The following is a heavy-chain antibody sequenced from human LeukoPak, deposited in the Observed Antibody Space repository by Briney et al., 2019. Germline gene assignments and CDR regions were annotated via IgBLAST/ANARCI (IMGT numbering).Heavy chain of an antibody. J-gene: IGHJ6*03. Sequence: ASVKVSCKASGYTFTSYGISWVRQAPGQGLEWMGWISAYNGNTNYAQKFQGRVTMTRNTSISTAYMELSSLRSEDTAVYYCARGFSSSQRDDYYYYYMDVWGKGTTVTISS. CDR2: ISAYNGNT. D-gene: IGHD6-13*01. CDR3: ARGFSSSQRDDYYYYYMDV. V-gene: IGHV1-18*01. CDR1: GYTFTSYG.